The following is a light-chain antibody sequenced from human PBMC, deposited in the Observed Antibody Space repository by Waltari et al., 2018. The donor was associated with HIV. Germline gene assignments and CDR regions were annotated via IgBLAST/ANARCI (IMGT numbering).Light chain of an antibody. CDR2: EDS. Sequence: SYELTQPPSVSVSPGQTARITCSGDALPKKYAYWYQQKSGQAPVLVIYEDSKRPSGIPERFPGSSSGTKATLTISGAQVEEETDYYCYSTDSSGNRRVFGGGTKLTVL. CDR3: YSTDSSGNRRV. J-gene: IGLJ2*01. CDR1: ALPKKY. V-gene: IGLV3-10*01.